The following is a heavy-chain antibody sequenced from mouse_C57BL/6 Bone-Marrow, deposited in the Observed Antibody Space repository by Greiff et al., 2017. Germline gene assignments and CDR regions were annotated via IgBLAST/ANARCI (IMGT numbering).Heavy chain of an antibody. CDR1: GYTFTVYW. J-gene: IGHJ3*01. D-gene: IGHD2-4*01. CDR3: ARERDYDRGLAY. Sequence: QVQLQQSGAELMKPGASVKLSCKATGYTFTVYWIEWVKQRPGHGLEWIGEILPGSGSTNYNEKFKGKATFTAYTSSNTAYMQLSSLTTEDSAIYYCARERDYDRGLAYWGQGTLVTVSA. V-gene: IGHV1-9*01. CDR2: ILPGSGST.